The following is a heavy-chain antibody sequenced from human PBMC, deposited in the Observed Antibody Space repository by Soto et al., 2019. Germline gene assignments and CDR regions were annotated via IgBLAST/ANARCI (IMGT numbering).Heavy chain of an antibody. CDR3: ARTLRTTVTTLIDY. J-gene: IGHJ4*02. Sequence: NPSLTCAVYGGSFSGYYWSWIRQPPGKGLEWIGEINHSGSTNYNPSLKSRVTISVDTSKNQFSLKLSSVTAADTAVYYCARTLRTTVTTLIDYWGQGTLVTVSS. CDR2: INHSGST. CDR1: GGSFSGYY. D-gene: IGHD4-17*01. V-gene: IGHV4-34*01.